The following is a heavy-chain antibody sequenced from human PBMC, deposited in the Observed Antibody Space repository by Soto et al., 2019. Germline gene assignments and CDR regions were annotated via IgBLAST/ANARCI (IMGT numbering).Heavy chain of an antibody. J-gene: IGHJ5*02. Sequence: QVQLVESGGGVVQPGRSLRLSCAASGFTFSSYGMHWVRQAPGKGLEWVAVIWYDGSNKYYADSVKGRFTISRDNSKNTLYLQMNSLRAEDTAVYYCARANDGFGEIEFDPWGQGTLVTVSS. CDR1: GFTFSSYG. CDR2: IWYDGSNK. V-gene: IGHV3-33*01. D-gene: IGHD3-10*01. CDR3: ARANDGFGEIEFDP.